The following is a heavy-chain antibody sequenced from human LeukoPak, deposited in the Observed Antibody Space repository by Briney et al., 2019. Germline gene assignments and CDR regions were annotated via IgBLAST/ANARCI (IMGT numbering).Heavy chain of an antibody. CDR2: ISCDGSNK. Sequence: TGGSLRLSCAASGFTFSSYAMHWVRQAPGKGLEWVAVISCDGSNKYYADFVKGRFTISRDNSKNTLYLQMNSLRAEDTAVYYCARGGSPYYDFWSGSFYYFDYWGQGTLVTVSS. CDR3: ARGGSPYYDFWSGSFYYFDY. J-gene: IGHJ4*02. CDR1: GFTFSSYA. D-gene: IGHD3-3*01. V-gene: IGHV3-30-3*01.